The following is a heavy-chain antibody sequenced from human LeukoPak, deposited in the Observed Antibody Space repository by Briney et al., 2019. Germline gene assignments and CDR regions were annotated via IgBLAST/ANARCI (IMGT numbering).Heavy chain of an antibody. D-gene: IGHD7-27*01. CDR1: GFTFSNYA. V-gene: IGHV3-23*01. CDR2: IRVTDET. J-gene: IGHJ4*02. CDR3: AKGTGDMGYYFDY. Sequence: GGSLRLSCADSGFTFSNYAMNWVRQAPGKGLEWVSGIRVTDETFYADSVKSRFTISRDNSENTLYLQMSGLRAEDTAVYYCAKGTGDMGYYFDYWGQGTLVTVSS.